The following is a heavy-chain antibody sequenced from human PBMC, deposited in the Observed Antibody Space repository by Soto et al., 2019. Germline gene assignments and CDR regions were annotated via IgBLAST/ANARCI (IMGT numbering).Heavy chain of an antibody. CDR3: GRGRWELPSSDFDI. CDR1: GFTFSSYG. V-gene: IGHV3-30*03. CDR2: ISYDGSNK. Sequence: QVQLVESGGGVVQPGRSLRLSCAASGFTFSSYGMHWVRQAPGKGLEWVAVISYDGSNKYYADSVKGRFTISRDNSKNTLYLQMDSLRAEDTGVYYCGRGRWELPSSDFDIWGQGTIVNVSS. D-gene: IGHD1-26*01. J-gene: IGHJ3*02.